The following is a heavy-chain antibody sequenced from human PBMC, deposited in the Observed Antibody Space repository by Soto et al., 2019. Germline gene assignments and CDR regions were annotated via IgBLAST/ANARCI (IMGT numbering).Heavy chain of an antibody. Sequence: RLSCAASGFLFTDYFMSWIRQSPGKGLEWVSYITSRNTFTNYADSVKGRFTISRDTASNSLYLQMNSLRADDTAVYYCARESHRNDAFDIWGQGTMVTVSS. CDR3: ARESHRNDAFDI. CDR2: ITSRNTFT. J-gene: IGHJ3*02. CDR1: GFLFTDYF. V-gene: IGHV3-11*06.